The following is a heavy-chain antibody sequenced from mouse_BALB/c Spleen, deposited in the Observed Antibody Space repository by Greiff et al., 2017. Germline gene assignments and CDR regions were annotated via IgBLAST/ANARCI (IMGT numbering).Heavy chain of an antibody. V-gene: IGHV5-17*02. D-gene: IGHD4-1*01. J-gene: IGHJ2*01. CDR2: ISSGSSTI. Sequence: EVKVEESGGGLVQPGGSRKLSCAASGFTFSSFGMHWVRQAPEKGLEWVAYISSGSSTIYYADTVKGRFTISRDNPKNTLFLQMTSLRSEDTAMYYCARGPLTYFDYWGQGTTLTVSS. CDR3: ARGPLTYFDY. CDR1: GFTFSSFG.